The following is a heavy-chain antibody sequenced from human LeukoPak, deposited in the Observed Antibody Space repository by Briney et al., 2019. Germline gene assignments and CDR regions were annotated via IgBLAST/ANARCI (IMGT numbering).Heavy chain of an antibody. V-gene: IGHV4-39*07. CDR2: IHYSGNT. J-gene: IGHJ4*02. CDR1: GDSISSSSYY. D-gene: IGHD5-12*01. CDR3: ARAHSYSGFAEADY. Sequence: SETLSLTCTVSGDSISSSSYYWGWIRQPPGKGLEWIGSIHYSGNTHYKPSLQSRVTISLDTPQNQFSLNLSSVTADDTAVYYCARAHSYSGFAEADYWGQGTLVTVSS.